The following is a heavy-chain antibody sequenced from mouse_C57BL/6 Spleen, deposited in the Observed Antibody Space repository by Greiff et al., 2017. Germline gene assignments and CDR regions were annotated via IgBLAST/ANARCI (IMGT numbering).Heavy chain of an antibody. V-gene: IGHV3-6*01. D-gene: IGHD1-1*01. CDR3: ARSGSSYAMDY. J-gene: IGHJ4*01. CDR2: ISYDGSN. Sequence: EVKLLESGPGLVKPSQSLSLTCSVTGYSITSGYYWNWIRQFPGNKLEWMGYISYDGSNNYNPSLKNRISITRDTSKNQFFLKLNSVTTEDTATYYCARSGSSYAMDYWGQGTSVTVSS. CDR1: GYSITSGYY.